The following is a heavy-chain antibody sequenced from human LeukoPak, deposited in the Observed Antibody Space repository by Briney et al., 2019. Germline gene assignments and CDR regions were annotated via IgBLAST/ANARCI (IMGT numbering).Heavy chain of an antibody. V-gene: IGHV3-11*04. CDR2: ISSGGTI. Sequence: GGSLRLSCAASGFTFSDYYMSWIRQAPGKGLEWVSYISSGGTIYYADSVKGRFTISRDNAKNSLYLQMNSLRAEDTAVYYCARGYWWPMGYYFDYWGQGTLVTVSS. CDR3: ARGYWWPMGYYFDY. CDR1: GFTFSDYY. D-gene: IGHD2-15*01. J-gene: IGHJ4*02.